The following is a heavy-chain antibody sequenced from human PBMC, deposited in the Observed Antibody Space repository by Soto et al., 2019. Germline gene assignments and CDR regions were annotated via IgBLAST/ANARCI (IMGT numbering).Heavy chain of an antibody. D-gene: IGHD2-2*01. J-gene: IGHJ6*02. CDR3: SRVDCSNTNCRTRGMDV. CDR1: GGSITSYY. CDR2: IYSDGTT. V-gene: IGHV4-4*07. Sequence: QVHLQESGPGLVKPSETLSLICTVSGGSITSYYWSWVRQPVGKGLEWVGRIYSDGTTNYSPSLNSRVTMSLDTSKNQFSLGLSSGTAADTAIYYCSRVDCSNTNCRTRGMDVWGQGTTVTVSS.